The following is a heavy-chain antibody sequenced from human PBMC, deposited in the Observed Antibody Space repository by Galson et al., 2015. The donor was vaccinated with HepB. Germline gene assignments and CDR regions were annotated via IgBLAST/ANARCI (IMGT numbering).Heavy chain of an antibody. CDR1: GYTFTSYA. CDR2: INTNTGNP. J-gene: IGHJ4*02. Sequence: SVKVSCKASGYTFTSYAMNWVRQAPGQGLEWMGWINTNTGNPTYAQGFTGRFVFSLDTSVSTAYLQISSLKAEDTAVYYCMISGSYWEDYFDYWGQGTLVTVSS. CDR3: MISGSYWEDYFDY. V-gene: IGHV7-4-1*02. D-gene: IGHD1-26*01.